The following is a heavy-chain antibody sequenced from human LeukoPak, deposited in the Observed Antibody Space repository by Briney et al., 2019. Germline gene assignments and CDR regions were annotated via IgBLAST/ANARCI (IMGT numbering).Heavy chain of an antibody. V-gene: IGHV3-53*01. Sequence: GGSLRLSCAASGFTFSSHWMHWVRQAPGKGLEWVSVAYSGGITYYLDSVKGRFTVSRDNAKNTLYLQMDSLRAEDTAIYYCARVEGDYTPNRFDPWGQGTLVTVSS. CDR1: GFTFSSHW. CDR2: AYSGGIT. CDR3: ARVEGDYTPNRFDP. D-gene: IGHD4-11*01. J-gene: IGHJ5*02.